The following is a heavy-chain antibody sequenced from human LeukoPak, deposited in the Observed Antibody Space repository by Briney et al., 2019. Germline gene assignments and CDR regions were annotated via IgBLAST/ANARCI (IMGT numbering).Heavy chain of an antibody. J-gene: IGHJ4*02. Sequence: SVKVSCKASGGTFTIHTITWVRQAPGQGLGWMGRIIPVVGTHYAQKFQGRVTITADKSTSTAYMELSSLRSDDTAVYYCANDDTSGYYQAWGPGTLVTVSS. CDR2: IIPVVGT. D-gene: IGHD3-22*01. CDR1: GGTFTIHT. CDR3: ANDDTSGYYQA. V-gene: IGHV1-69*02.